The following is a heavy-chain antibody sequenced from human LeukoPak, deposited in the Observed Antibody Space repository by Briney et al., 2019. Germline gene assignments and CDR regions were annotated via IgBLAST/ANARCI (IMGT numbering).Heavy chain of an antibody. J-gene: IGHJ6*02. CDR1: GVTFNGYT. CDR2: ISSSRSSI. V-gene: IGHV3-48*02. CDR3: ARGHDDMDV. Sequence: GGSLRLSCAASGVTFNGYTMNSVRQAPGKGLEWVSYISSSRSSIYYADSVRGRFTISRDNAKNSLYLQMTSLRDEDTAVYYCARGHDDMDVWGQGTTVTVSS.